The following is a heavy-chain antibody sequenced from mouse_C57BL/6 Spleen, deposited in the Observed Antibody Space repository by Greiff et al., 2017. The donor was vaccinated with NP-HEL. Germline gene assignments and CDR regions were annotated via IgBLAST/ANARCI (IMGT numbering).Heavy chain of an antibody. CDR1: GYTFTDYE. D-gene: IGHD2-3*01. CDR3: TRGRDGYYVAY. V-gene: IGHV1-15*01. J-gene: IGHJ3*01. Sequence: VQLQQSGAELVRPGASVTLSCKASGYTFTDYEMHWVKQTPVHGLEWIGAIDPETGGTAYNQKFKGKAILTADKSSSTAYMELRSLTSEDSAVYYCTRGRDGYYVAYWGRGTLVPVSA. CDR2: IDPETGGT.